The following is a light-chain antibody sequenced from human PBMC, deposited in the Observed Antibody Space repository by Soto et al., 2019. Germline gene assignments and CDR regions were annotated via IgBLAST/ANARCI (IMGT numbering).Light chain of an antibody. CDR1: SSDVGGYDY. Sequence: QSVLTQPPSASGSPGQTVTISCTGTSSDVGGYDYVSWYHKXTGEATXXXIXXXXXXHSGVPDRFSRSKSGNTDSLTVSGLQAEDEADYHCSSYAGGKNFYVFGTGTKVTGL. V-gene: IGLV2-8*01. J-gene: IGLJ1*01. CDR3: SSYAGGKNFYV. CDR2: XXX.